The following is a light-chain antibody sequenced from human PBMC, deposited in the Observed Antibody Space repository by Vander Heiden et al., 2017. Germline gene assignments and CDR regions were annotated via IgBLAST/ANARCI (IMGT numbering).Light chain of an antibody. CDR1: QGISSY. Sequence: VIWMTLSPTLLSASVGDRVTINRRKSQGISSYLAWYQQTPGKAPELLIYGSSTLRSGVPSRFSGSGAGTDFTLTISCLQSEDFAIYYCQQYSVCPRTFGQGTKVEIK. J-gene: IGKJ1*01. V-gene: IGKV1D-8*01. CDR3: QQYSVCPRT. CDR2: GSS.